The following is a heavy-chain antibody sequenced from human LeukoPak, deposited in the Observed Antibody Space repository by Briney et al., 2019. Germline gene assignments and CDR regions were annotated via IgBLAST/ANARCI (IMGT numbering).Heavy chain of an antibody. V-gene: IGHV1-18*01. J-gene: IGHJ4*02. CDR1: GYTFTSYG. D-gene: IGHD6-6*01. CDR2: ISAYNGNT. Sequence: ASVKVSCKAFGYTFTSYGISWVRQAPGQGLEWMGWISAYNGNTNYAQKLQGRVTMTTDTSTSTAYMELRSPRSDDTAVYYCARGDSSSSRGYYFDYWGQGTLVTVSS. CDR3: ARGDSSSSRGYYFDY.